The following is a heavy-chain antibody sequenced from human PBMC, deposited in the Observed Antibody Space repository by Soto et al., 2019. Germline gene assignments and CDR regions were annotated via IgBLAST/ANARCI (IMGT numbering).Heavy chain of an antibody. D-gene: IGHD1-26*01. J-gene: IGHJ4*02. CDR3: ARGWGLIVGAKIIDY. CDR2: IYHSGST. CDR1: GGSISSGGYS. Sequence: SETLSLTCAVSGGSISSGGYSWSWIRQPPGKGLEWIGYIYHSGSTYYNPSLKSRVTISVDRSKNQFSLKLSSVTAADTAVYYCARGWGLIVGAKIIDYWGQGTLVTVS. V-gene: IGHV4-30-2*01.